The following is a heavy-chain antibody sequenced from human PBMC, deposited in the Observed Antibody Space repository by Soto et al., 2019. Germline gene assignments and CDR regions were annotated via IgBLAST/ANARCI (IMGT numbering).Heavy chain of an antibody. CDR2: IWYDGSNK. CDR1: GFTFSSYG. J-gene: IGHJ4*02. Sequence: PGGSLRLSCAASGFTFSSYGMHWVRQAPGKGLEWVAVIWYDGSNKYYADSVKGRFTISRDNSKNTLYLQMNSLRAEDTAVYYCARGRTVGAKVSFDYWGQGTLVTVSS. V-gene: IGHV3-33*01. D-gene: IGHD1-26*01. CDR3: ARGRTVGAKVSFDY.